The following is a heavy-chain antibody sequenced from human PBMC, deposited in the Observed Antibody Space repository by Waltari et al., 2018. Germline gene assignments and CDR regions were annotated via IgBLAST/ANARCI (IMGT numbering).Heavy chain of an antibody. D-gene: IGHD1-1*01. J-gene: IGHJ6*02. V-gene: IGHV4-34*02. CDR2: INHIGST. Sequence: QVQLQQWGAGLLKPSETLSLTCAVYGGSFSGYYWTWIRQSPGKGLEWIGQINHIGSTNYTPSLKSRVTISRDTSQNQFSLNLNSVTAADAAVYYCAVGRLVQPYYYYGMDVWGQGTTVTVSS. CDR3: AVGRLVQPYYYYGMDV. CDR1: GGSFSGYY.